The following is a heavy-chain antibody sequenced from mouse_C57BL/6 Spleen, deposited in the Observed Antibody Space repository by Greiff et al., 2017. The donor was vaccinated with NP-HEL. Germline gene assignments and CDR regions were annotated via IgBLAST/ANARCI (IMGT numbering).Heavy chain of an antibody. CDR1: GYSITSGYY. CDR2: ISYDGSN. D-gene: IGHD2-14*01. Sequence: DVKLQESGPGLVKPSQSLSLTCSVTGYSITSGYYWNWIRQFPGNKLEWMGYISYDGSNNYNPSLKNRISITRDTSTNQFFLKLNSVTTEDTATYYCARMKGYGGYFDVWGTGTTVTVSA. J-gene: IGHJ1*03. CDR3: ARMKGYGGYFDV. V-gene: IGHV3-6*01.